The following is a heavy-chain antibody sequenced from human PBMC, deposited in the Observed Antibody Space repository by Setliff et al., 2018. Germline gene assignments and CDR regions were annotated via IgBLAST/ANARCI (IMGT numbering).Heavy chain of an antibody. CDR2: IYSSGST. V-gene: IGHV4-30-4*08. CDR3: ARESRYYYDNLGTLDH. J-gene: IGHJ4*02. CDR1: GGSISSGDYY. D-gene: IGHD3-22*01. Sequence: SETLSLTCTVSGGSISSGDYYWSWIRQPPGKGLEWIGYIYSSGSTYYNPSLKSRVSISVDTSKNQFSLKLSSVTAADTAVYYCARESRYYYDNLGTLDHWGQGTLVTV.